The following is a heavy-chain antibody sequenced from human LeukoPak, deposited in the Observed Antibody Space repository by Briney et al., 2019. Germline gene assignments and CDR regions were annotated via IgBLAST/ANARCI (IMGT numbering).Heavy chain of an antibody. J-gene: IGHJ4*02. CDR2: IKTDGSQI. Sequence: GGSLRLSCVASGFTFSSYWMTWARQAPGKGLEWVANIKTDGSQIYYVDSVKGRFTISRDNAKNSLYLQMNSLRAEDTAVYYCVRGLAVAGRFDYWGQGTLVTVSS. D-gene: IGHD6-19*01. CDR1: GFTFSSYW. V-gene: IGHV3-7*01. CDR3: VRGLAVAGRFDY.